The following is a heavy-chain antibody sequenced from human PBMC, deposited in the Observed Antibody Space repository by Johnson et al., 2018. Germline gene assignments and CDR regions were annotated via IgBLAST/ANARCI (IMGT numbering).Heavy chain of an antibody. CDR1: GFTFSDYY. J-gene: IGHJ6*02. V-gene: IGHV3-11*01. CDR2: ISSSDSTT. CDR3: ARGAGPTVVSYYYAMDV. D-gene: IGHD4-23*01. Sequence: QVQLVQSGGGLVKXGGSLRLXCAASGFTFSDYYMNWVRQAPGKGLEWISYISSSDSTTHYADSVKGRFSISRDNAKNSLYLQMNSLRAEDTAVYYCARGAGPTVVSYYYAMDVWGQGTTVTVSS.